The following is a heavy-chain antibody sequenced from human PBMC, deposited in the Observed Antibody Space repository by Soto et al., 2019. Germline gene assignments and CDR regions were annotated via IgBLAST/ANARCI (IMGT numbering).Heavy chain of an antibody. CDR1: GGSFSGYY. CDR3: ARRPTSELSLYRGFYYFDY. D-gene: IGHD3-16*02. J-gene: IGHJ4*02. CDR2: INHSGST. V-gene: IGHV4-34*01. Sequence: QVQLQQWGAGLLKPSETLSLTCAVYGGSFSGYYWSWIRQPPGKGLEWIGEINHSGSTNYNPSLKSRVTISVDTSKNQFSLKLSSVTAADTAVYYCARRPTSELSLYRGFYYFDYWGQGTLVTVSS.